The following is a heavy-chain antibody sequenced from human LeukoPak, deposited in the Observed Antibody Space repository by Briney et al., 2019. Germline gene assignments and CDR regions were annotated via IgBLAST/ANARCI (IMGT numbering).Heavy chain of an antibody. Sequence: ASVKVSCEASGYTFTGYYMHWVRQAPGQGLEWMGWINPNSGGTNYAQKFQGRVTMTRDTSISTAYMELSRLRSADTAVYYCARSPQRGATKWFDPWGQGTLVTVSS. J-gene: IGHJ5*02. CDR3: ARSPQRGATKWFDP. V-gene: IGHV1-2*02. CDR1: GYTFTGYY. D-gene: IGHD1-26*01. CDR2: INPNSGGT.